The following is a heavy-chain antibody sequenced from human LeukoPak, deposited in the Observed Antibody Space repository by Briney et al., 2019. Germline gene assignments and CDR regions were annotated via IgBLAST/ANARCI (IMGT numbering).Heavy chain of an antibody. J-gene: IGHJ3*02. CDR2: INPNSGGT. CDR3: ARLDSSGYTDAFDI. Sequence: ASVKVSCKASGYTFTGYYMHWVRQAPGQGLEWMGWINPNSGGTNYAQKFQGRVTMTRDTSISTAYMELSRLRSDDTAVYYCARLDSSGYTDAFDIWGQGTMVTVPS. CDR1: GYTFTGYY. V-gene: IGHV1-2*02. D-gene: IGHD3-22*01.